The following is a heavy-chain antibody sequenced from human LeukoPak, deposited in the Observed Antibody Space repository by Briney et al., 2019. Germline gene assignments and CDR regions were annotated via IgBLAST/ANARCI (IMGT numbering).Heavy chain of an antibody. J-gene: IGHJ4*02. CDR3: TTPCGSSLGCKQAR. Sequence: GGSLRLSCAASGFTFSSYSMNWVRQAPGKGLEWVGRIKSKTDGGTTDYGAPVKGRFTISRDDSKDTLYLQMNSLKTEDTGMYYCTTPCGSSLGCKQARWGQGTLVTVSS. CDR2: IKSKTDGGTT. CDR1: GFTFSSYS. V-gene: IGHV3-15*01. D-gene: IGHD2-2*01.